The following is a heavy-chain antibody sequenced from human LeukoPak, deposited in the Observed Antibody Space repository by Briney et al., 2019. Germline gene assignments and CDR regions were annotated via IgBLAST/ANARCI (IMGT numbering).Heavy chain of an antibody. Sequence: GGSLRLSCAASGFTFSSYSMNWVRQAPGKGLEWVSYISSSSSTIYYADSVKGRFTISRDNAKNSLYLQMNSLRAEDTAVYYCARAAISSGWYLEGVADYWGQGTLVTVSS. CDR1: GFTFSSYS. J-gene: IGHJ4*02. V-gene: IGHV3-48*04. D-gene: IGHD6-19*01. CDR3: ARAAISSGWYLEGVADY. CDR2: ISSSSSTI.